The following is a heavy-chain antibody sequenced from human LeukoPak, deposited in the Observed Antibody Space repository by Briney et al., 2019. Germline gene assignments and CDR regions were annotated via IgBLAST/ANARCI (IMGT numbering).Heavy chain of an antibody. CDR2: INSGGSSI. V-gene: IGHV3-48*03. CDR3: VRDQGTWEYDF. D-gene: IGHD1-1*01. J-gene: IGHJ4*02. CDR1: GFIFSNYE. Sequence: PGGSLRLSCAASGFIFSNYEMNWVRQAPGKGLEWVSYINSGGSSIYYAVSVRGRFTISRDNAKNSLYLQMNTLRAEDTAVYYCVRDQGTWEYDFWGQGTLVTVSS.